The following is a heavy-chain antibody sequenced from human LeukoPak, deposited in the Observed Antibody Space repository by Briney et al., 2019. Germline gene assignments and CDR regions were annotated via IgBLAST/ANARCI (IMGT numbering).Heavy chain of an antibody. D-gene: IGHD2-21*02. Sequence: GGSLRLSCAASRFTFSTNWMGWARQAPGKGLEWVASITPAGSEKYYANSMKGRFTISRDNAKNSLFLQMNSLGADDTGVYFCVSGGDSGYWGQGTLVTVSS. J-gene: IGHJ4*02. V-gene: IGHV3-7*03. CDR3: VSGGDSGY. CDR2: ITPAGSEK. CDR1: RFTFSTNW.